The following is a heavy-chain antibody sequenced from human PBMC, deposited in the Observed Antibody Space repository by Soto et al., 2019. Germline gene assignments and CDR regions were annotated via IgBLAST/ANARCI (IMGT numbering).Heavy chain of an antibody. V-gene: IGHV1-8*01. J-gene: IGHJ5*02. CDR2: MNPNSGNT. Sequence: ASVKVSCKASGYTFTSYDINWVRQATGQGLEWMGWMNPNSGNTGYAQKFQGRVTMTRNTSISTAYMELCSLRSEDTAVYYCARVGRITIFGVVTSFDPWGQGTLVTVSS. CDR1: GYTFTSYD. D-gene: IGHD3-3*01. CDR3: ARVGRITIFGVVTSFDP.